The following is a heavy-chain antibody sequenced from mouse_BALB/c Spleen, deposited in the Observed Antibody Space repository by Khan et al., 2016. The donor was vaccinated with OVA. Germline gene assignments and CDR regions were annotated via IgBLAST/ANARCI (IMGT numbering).Heavy chain of an antibody. V-gene: IGHV1-69*02. CDR3: ARSYFYGSSTWFGY. CDR1: GYTFTSFW. Sequence: VQLQQPGAELVKPGASVKLSCKASGYTFTSFWLHWVKQRPGLGLEWIGEIDPSDNYTNYNQKFKGKATLTLDKSSSTAYMQLSSLTSEDSAVYYCARSYFYGSSTWFGYWGQGTLVTVSA. J-gene: IGHJ3*01. CDR2: IDPSDNYT. D-gene: IGHD1-1*01.